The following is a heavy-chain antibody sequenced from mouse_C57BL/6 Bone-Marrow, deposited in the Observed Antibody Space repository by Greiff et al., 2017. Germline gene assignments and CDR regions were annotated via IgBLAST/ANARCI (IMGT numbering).Heavy chain of an antibody. CDR2: IWSGGST. J-gene: IGHJ3*01. CDR3: YYGSREFAY. CDR1: GFSLTSYG. D-gene: IGHD1-1*01. Sequence: VQLVESGPGLVQPSQSLSITCTVSGFSLTSYGVHWVRQSPGKGLEWLGVIWSGGSTDYNAAFISRLSISKDNSKSQVFFKMNSLQADDTAIYYCYYGSREFAYWGQGTLVTVSA. V-gene: IGHV2-2*01.